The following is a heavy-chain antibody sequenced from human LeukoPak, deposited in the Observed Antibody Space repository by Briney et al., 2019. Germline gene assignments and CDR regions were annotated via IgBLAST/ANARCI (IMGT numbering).Heavy chain of an antibody. V-gene: IGHV3-33*08. D-gene: IGHD6-19*01. CDR3: AAGYSRGWFWGAFDY. CDR1: GFTFSTYA. CDR2: IWYDGSNK. Sequence: GGSLRLSCAASGFTFSTYAVHWVRQAPGKGLEWVAVIWYDGSNKYYADSVKGRFTISRDNSKNTLYLQMNSLRAEDTAVYYCAAGYSRGWFWGAFDYWGQGTLVTVSS. J-gene: IGHJ4*02.